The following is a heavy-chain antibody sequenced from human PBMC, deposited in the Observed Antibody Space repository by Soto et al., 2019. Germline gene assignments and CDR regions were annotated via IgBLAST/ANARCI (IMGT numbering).Heavy chain of an antibody. Sequence: QVQLQESGPGLVKPSETLSLTCTVSGGSISGYYWSWIRQPPGKGLEWIGYIYYSGSTNYNPSLKSRVTISGGTSKNQFSLKLSSVTPADTAVYYCARLITTFGVVNKYYFDSWGQGSLVTVSS. CDR3: ARLITTFGVVNKYYFDS. CDR2: IYYSGST. V-gene: IGHV4-59*01. D-gene: IGHD3-3*01. J-gene: IGHJ4*02. CDR1: GGSISGYY.